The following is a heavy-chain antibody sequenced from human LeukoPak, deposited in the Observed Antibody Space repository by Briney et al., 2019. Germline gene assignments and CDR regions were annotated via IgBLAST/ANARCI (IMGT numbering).Heavy chain of an antibody. V-gene: IGHV3-30*04. CDR3: ARNLGPYSSNWYSEDY. Sequence: PGSFLRLSCAASGCTFSSYAQHWVRKAPGKGLEWVAVVSYDGSNKYYADSVKGRFTISRDNSKHTLYLQMNSLRTEDTAIYYCARNLGPYSSNWYSEDYWGQGTLVTVSS. CDR2: VSYDGSNK. CDR1: GCTFSSYA. D-gene: IGHD6-13*01. J-gene: IGHJ4*02.